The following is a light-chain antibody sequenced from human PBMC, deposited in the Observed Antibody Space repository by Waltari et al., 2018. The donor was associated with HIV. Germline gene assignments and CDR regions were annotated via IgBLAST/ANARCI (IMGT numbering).Light chain of an antibody. V-gene: IGKV3-20*01. J-gene: IGKJ2*01. CDR1: QSVTSYY. Sequence: IVLTQSPGTLSLSPGERVALSCRASQSVTSYYLAWYQQKPGQAPRLLIYGASSRATGIPDRFSGSGSGTDFTLTISRLEPEDFAVYYCQQYGSSPQTFGQGTRLELK. CDR3: QQYGSSPQT. CDR2: GAS.